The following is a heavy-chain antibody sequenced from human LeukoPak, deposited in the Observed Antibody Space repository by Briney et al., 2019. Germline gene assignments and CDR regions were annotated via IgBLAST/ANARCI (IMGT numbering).Heavy chain of an antibody. Sequence: GASVKVSCKASGGTFSSYAISWVRQAPGQGLEWMGRIIPILGIANYAQKFQGRVTITTDESTSTAYMELSSLRSEDTAVYYCARDNMKSITIFGVVPGGRFDPWGQGTLVTVSS. J-gene: IGHJ5*02. CDR1: GGTFSSYA. V-gene: IGHV1-69*04. CDR3: ARDNMKSITIFGVVPGGRFDP. CDR2: IIPILGIA. D-gene: IGHD3-3*01.